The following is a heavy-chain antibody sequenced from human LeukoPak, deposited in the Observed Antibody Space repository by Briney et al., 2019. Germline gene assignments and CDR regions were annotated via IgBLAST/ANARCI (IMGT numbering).Heavy chain of an antibody. CDR3: ARGRSRFEGFVSGWYLDF. CDR2: ICAYNGNT. D-gene: IGHD6-19*01. V-gene: IGHV1-18*01. Sequence: GASVTFSCTASGLDFTSYGIIWMRHAPGQGLEWMGWICAYNGNTNYAQKLQGRVTMATATSTSTAYMELRSLRSDDTAVYYCARGRSRFEGFVSGWYLDFWGQGILVTVSS. CDR1: GLDFTSYG. J-gene: IGHJ4*02.